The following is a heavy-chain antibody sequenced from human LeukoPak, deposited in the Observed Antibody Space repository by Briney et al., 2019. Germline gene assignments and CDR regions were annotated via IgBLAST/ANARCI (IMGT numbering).Heavy chain of an antibody. V-gene: IGHV1-2*02. CDR3: ARVDFGSGWEFDY. D-gene: IGHD6-19*01. J-gene: IGHJ4*02. CDR2: INPNSGGT. Sequence: ASVKVSCKASGYTFTGYYMHWVRQAPGQGLEWMGWINPNSGGTNYAQKFQGRVTMTRDTSISTAYMELSRLRSDDTAVYYCARVDFGSGWEFDYWGQGTLVTVSS. CDR1: GYTFTGYY.